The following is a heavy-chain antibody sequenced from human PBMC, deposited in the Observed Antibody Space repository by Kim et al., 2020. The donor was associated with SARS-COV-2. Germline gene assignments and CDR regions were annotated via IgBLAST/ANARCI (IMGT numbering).Heavy chain of an antibody. CDR2: INSDGSST. CDR1: GFTFSSYW. V-gene: IGHV3-74*01. D-gene: IGHD2-15*01. CDR3: ARAGGGGNVGGGID. J-gene: IGHJ4*02. Sequence: GGSLRLSCAASGFTFSSYWMHWVRQAPGKGLVWVSRINSDGSSTSYADSVKGRFTISRDNAKNTLYLQMNRLRAEDTAVYYCARAGGGGNVGGGIDWGQGTLVTVSS.